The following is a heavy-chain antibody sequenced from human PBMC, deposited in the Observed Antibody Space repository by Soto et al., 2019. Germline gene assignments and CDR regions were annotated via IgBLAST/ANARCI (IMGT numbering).Heavy chain of an antibody. J-gene: IGHJ4*02. Sequence: GLDLEWLALIYWDDDKRYSPSLKSRLTITKDTSKNQVVLTMTNMDPVDTATYYCAHRRGAVAVFDYWGQGTLVTVSS. D-gene: IGHD6-19*01. V-gene: IGHV2-5*02. CDR3: AHRRGAVAVFDY. CDR2: IYWDDDK.